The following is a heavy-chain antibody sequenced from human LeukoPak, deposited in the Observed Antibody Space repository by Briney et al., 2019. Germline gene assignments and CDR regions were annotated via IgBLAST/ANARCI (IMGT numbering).Heavy chain of an antibody. J-gene: IGHJ3*02. V-gene: IGHV3-23*01. CDR1: GFTFSDYA. CDR2: TNGGGVRP. Sequence: GGSLRLSCAASGFTFSDYAMSWVRQAPGKGLEWVSGTNGGGVRPQYADSVKGRFTVSRDNSQDTLYLQMNRLTAEDTALYYLAKQQGLIPFFDLAADAFDIRGQGTMVTVSS. CDR3: AKQQGLIPFFDLAADAFDI. D-gene: IGHD3/OR15-3a*01.